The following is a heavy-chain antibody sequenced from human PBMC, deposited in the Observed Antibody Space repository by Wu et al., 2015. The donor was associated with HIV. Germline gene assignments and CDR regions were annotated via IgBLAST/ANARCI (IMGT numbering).Heavy chain of an antibody. CDR2: INPSGSST. J-gene: IGHJ4*02. CDR1: GYIFTTYY. Sequence: QVQLVQSGAEVKKPGASVKVSCKASGYIFTTYYIHWVRQAPGQGLEWMGVINPSGSSTTYTEKFQGRVTMTKDTSTSTVYMKLSGLRSEDTALYYCARDRSPYCFDFWGQGTLVTVSS. D-gene: IGHD6-6*01. CDR3: ARDRSPYCFDF. V-gene: IGHV1-46*01.